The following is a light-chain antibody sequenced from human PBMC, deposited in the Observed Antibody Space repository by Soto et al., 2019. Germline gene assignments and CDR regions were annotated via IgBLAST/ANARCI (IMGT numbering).Light chain of an antibody. CDR3: QSYDNSLSGYV. V-gene: IGLV1-40*01. J-gene: IGLJ1*01. CDR1: SSNIGAHYD. Sequence: QSVLTQPPSVSGAPGQRVTISCTGSSSNIGAHYDVHWYQQLPGTAPKLLIYTNTNRPSVVPDRFSGSRSGTSASLAITGLQAEDEADYYCQSYDNSLSGYVFGTGTKVTVL. CDR2: TNT.